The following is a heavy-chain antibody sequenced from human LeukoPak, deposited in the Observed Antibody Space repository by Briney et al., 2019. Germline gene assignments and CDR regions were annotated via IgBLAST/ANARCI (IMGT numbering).Heavy chain of an antibody. CDR1: GFTLSTYS. CDR3: AKGHNYYDSSGYVPSAFDI. Sequence: GGSLRLSCTVSGFTLSTYSLNWVRRAPGKGLEWVSLMTNSRSYYADSVKGRFTISRDNAKNSLYLQMNSLRAEDTALYYCAKGHNYYDSSGYVPSAFDIWGQGTMVTVSS. CDR2: MTNSRSY. D-gene: IGHD3-22*01. V-gene: IGHV3-21*04. J-gene: IGHJ3*02.